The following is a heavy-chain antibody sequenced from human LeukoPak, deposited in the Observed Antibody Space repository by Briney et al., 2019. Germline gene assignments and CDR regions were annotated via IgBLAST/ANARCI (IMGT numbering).Heavy chain of an antibody. D-gene: IGHD3-10*01. Sequence: GGSLRLSCVASGLTFSDYSINWVCRAPGKGLEWVSSINPTSTSIYYADAVRGRFTISRDNAKSSLYVQMDSLRAEDTAVYYCVRLRRNSNRSYYYYYYDSWGQGILVTVSS. J-gene: IGHJ5*01. CDR2: INPTSTSI. CDR3: VRLRRNSNRSYYYYYYDS. CDR1: GLTFSDYS. V-gene: IGHV3-21*01.